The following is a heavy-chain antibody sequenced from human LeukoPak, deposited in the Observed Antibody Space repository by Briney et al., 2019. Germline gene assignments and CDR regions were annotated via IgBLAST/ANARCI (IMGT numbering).Heavy chain of an antibody. V-gene: IGHV4-31*03. CDR2: IYYSGST. J-gene: IGHJ4*02. CDR1: GGSISSGGYY. CDR3: ARGEAPIYGGNSELFDY. Sequence: SETLSLTCTVSGGSISSGGYYWSWIRQHPGKGLEWIGYIYYSGSTYYNPSLKSRVTISVDTSKNQFSLKLSSVTAADTAVYYCARGEAPIYGGNSELFDYWGQGTLVTVSS. D-gene: IGHD4-23*01.